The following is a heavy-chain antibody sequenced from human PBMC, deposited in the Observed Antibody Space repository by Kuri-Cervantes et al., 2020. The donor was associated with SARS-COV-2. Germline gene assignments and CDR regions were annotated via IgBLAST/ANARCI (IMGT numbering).Heavy chain of an antibody. CDR2: INPNSGGT. V-gene: IGHV1-2*02. J-gene: IGHJ4*02. CDR3: ARDFWLSGGYFDY. CDR1: GYTFTGYY. Sequence: ASVKVSCKASGYTFTGYYMHWVRQAPGQGLEWMGWINPNSGGTNYVQKFQGRVTMTRDTSISTAYMELSRLRSDDTAVYYCARDFWLSGGYFDYWGQGTLVTVSS. D-gene: IGHD3-10*01.